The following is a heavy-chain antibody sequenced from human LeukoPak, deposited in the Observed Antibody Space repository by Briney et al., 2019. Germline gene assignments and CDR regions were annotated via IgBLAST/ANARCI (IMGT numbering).Heavy chain of an antibody. CDR3: ARLLWFGEFVFDY. J-gene: IGHJ4*02. V-gene: IGHV4-39*01. CDR1: GGSIGSSSYY. D-gene: IGHD3-10*01. Sequence: SETLSLTCTVSGGSIGSSSYYWGWIRQPPGKGLEWIGSIYYSGSTYYNPSLKSRVTISVDTSKNQFSLKLSSVTAADTAVYYCARLLWFGEFVFDYWGQGTLVTVSS. CDR2: IYYSGST.